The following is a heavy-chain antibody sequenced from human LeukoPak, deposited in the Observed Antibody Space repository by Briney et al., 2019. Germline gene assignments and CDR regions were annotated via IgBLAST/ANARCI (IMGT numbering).Heavy chain of an antibody. CDR3: ARAYIVVVPAARGNWFDP. CDR2: INPSGGST. J-gene: IGHJ5*02. CDR1: GYTFTSYY. Sequence: VSVKVSCKASGYTFTSYYMHWVRQAPGQGLEWMGIINPSGGSTSYAQKFQGRVTMTRDTSTSTVYMELSSLRSEDTAVYYCARAYIVVVPAARGNWFDPWGQGTLVTVSS. V-gene: IGHV1-46*03. D-gene: IGHD2-2*01.